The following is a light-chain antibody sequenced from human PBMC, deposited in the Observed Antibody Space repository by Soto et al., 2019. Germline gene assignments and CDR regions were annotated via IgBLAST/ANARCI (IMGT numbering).Light chain of an antibody. CDR3: QHSHTMSLT. V-gene: IGKV1-39*01. J-gene: IGKJ4*01. CDR2: DAS. CDR1: PSISTY. Sequence: DIQMTQSPTSLSASVGDRVTITCRASPSISTYLNWYQQKPGKAPKLLIYDASSLPSGVPSRFSGSGSGTDFTLTISSLQPEDFATYSCQHSHTMSLTFGGGTKVEIK.